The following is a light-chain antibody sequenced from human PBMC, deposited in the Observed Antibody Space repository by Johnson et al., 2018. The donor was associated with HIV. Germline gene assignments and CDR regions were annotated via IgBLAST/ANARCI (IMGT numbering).Light chain of an antibody. CDR3: GTWDSSLSAHYV. CDR1: SSNIGNNY. CDR2: ENN. Sequence: QSVLTQPPSVSAAPGQKVTISCSGSSSNIGNNYVSWYQQLPGTAPKLLIYENNKRPSGIPDRFSGSKSGTSATLGITGLQTGDEADYYGGTWDSSLSAHYVFGSGTKIVVL. J-gene: IGLJ1*01. V-gene: IGLV1-51*02.